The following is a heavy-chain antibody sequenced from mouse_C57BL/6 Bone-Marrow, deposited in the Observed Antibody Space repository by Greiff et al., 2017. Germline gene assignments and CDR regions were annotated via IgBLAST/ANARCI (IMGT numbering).Heavy chain of an antibody. Sequence: QVQLQQPGAELVRPGSSVKLSCKASGYTFTSYWMDWVKQRPGQGLEWIGNIYPSDSETPYNQKFKDKATLTVDKSSSTAYMQLSSLTSEDSAVYYCARARYGNYCGFAYWGQGTLVTVSA. CDR3: ARARYGNYCGFAY. CDR1: GYTFTSYW. D-gene: IGHD2-10*02. CDR2: IYPSDSET. J-gene: IGHJ3*01. V-gene: IGHV1-61*01.